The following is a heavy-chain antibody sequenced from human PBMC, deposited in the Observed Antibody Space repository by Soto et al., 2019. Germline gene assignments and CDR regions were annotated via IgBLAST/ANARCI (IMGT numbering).Heavy chain of an antibody. D-gene: IGHD6-19*01. V-gene: IGHV3-7*05. CDR2: IKQDGSEK. CDR3: ARQTYSSGWYSMAEYFQH. Sequence: EVQLVESGGGLVQPGGSLRLSCAASGFTFSTYWMSWVRQAPGKGLEWVANIKQDGSEKYYVDSVKGRFTISRDNAKNSLYLQMNSLRAEDTAVYYCARQTYSSGWYSMAEYFQHWGQGTLVTVSS. CDR1: GFTFSTYW. J-gene: IGHJ1*01.